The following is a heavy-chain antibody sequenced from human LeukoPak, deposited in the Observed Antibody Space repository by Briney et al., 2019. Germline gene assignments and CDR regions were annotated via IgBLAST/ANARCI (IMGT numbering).Heavy chain of an antibody. Sequence: GGSLRLSCAASGFTFSSYAMHWVRQAPGKGLEWVAVISYDGSNKYYADSVKGRFTISRDNAKNSLYLQMNSLRAEDTAVYYCARGQHYIDYWGQGTLVTVSS. CDR1: GFTFSSYA. V-gene: IGHV3-30-3*01. CDR3: ARGQHYIDY. J-gene: IGHJ4*02. D-gene: IGHD6-13*01. CDR2: ISYDGSNK.